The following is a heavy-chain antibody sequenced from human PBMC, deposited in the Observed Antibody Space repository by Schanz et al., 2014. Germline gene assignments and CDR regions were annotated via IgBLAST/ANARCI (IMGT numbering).Heavy chain of an antibody. V-gene: IGHV1-46*01. CDR2: INPSGGST. D-gene: IGHD3-10*01. Sequence: QVQLVQSGAEVKKPGASVKVSCKASGYTFTSHGISWVRQAPGQGLEWMGMINPSGGSTTYAQKFQGRVTMTRDTSTSTVYMELSSLRSEDTAVYYCARGRGFYDYWGQGTLVTVSS. CDR1: GYTFTSHG. J-gene: IGHJ4*02. CDR3: ARGRGFYDY.